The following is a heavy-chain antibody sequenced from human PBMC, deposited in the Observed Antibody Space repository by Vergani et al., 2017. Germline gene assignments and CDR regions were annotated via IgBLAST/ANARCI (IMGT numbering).Heavy chain of an antibody. CDR1: GFTFSSYA. D-gene: IGHD3-3*01. V-gene: IGHV3-23*01. J-gene: IGHJ6*02. Sequence: EVQLLESGGGLVQPGGSLRLSCAASGFTFSSYAMSWVRQAPGKGLEWVSAISGSGGSTYYADSVKGRFTISRDNSKNTLYLQMNSLRAEDTAVYYCARVGTIFGVVISMDVWGQGTTVTVSS. CDR2: ISGSGGST. CDR3: ARVGTIFGVVISMDV.